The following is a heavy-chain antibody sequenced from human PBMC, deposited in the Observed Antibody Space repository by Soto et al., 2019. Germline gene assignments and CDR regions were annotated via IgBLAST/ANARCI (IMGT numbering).Heavy chain of an antibody. J-gene: IGHJ1*01. CDR3: AIHYYFNH. V-gene: IGHV3-21*06. D-gene: IGHD3-10*01. Sequence: GGSLRLSCAASGFLFSAYTMNWVRQSPGKGLEWLSSISDDSSYIDYADSLRGRFTVSRGNARNSLYLQIDSLGVEDTAVYYCAIHYYFNHWGPGTRVTFYS. CDR2: ISDDSSYI. CDR1: GFLFSAYT.